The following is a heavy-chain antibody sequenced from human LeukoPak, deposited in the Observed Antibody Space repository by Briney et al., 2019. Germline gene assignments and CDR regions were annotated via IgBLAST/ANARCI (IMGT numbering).Heavy chain of an antibody. V-gene: IGHV4-34*01. CDR1: GGSFSGYY. D-gene: IGHD6-19*01. Sequence: SETLSLTCAVYGGSFSGYYWSWIRQPPGKGREWIGEINHSGSTNYNPSLKSRVTISVDKSKNQFSLKLSSVTAADTAVYYCARYGRYSSGWGQGTLVTVSS. J-gene: IGHJ4*02. CDR3: ARYGRYSSG. CDR2: INHSGST.